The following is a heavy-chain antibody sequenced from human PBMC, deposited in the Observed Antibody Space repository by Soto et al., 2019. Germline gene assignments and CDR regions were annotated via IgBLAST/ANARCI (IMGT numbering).Heavy chain of an antibody. D-gene: IGHD3-10*01. CDR2: IAWNSDII. CDR1: GFSFEDYA. J-gene: IGHJ6*02. V-gene: IGHV3-9*01. CDR3: AKDHYGSAIYGMDV. Sequence: EVQLVESGGGLVQPGRSLRLSCAASGFSFEDYAMHWVRQAPGKGLGWVSGIAWNSDIIGYADSVKGRFIISSDNGKNSLYLQIKSLRPEDTALYYCAKDHYGSAIYGMDVWGQGTTGTVSS.